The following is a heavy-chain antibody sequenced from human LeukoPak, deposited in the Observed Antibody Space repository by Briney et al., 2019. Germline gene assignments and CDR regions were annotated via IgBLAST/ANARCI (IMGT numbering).Heavy chain of an antibody. CDR1: GGTFSSYA. Sequence: SVKVFCKASGGTFSSYAISWVRQAPGQGLEWMGGIIPIFGTANYEQKFQGRVTITADKSTSTAYMELSSLRSEDTAVYYCARAAAGTGYYFDHWGQGTLVTVSS. V-gene: IGHV1-69*06. D-gene: IGHD6-13*01. CDR3: ARAAAGTGYYFDH. CDR2: IIPIFGTA. J-gene: IGHJ4*02.